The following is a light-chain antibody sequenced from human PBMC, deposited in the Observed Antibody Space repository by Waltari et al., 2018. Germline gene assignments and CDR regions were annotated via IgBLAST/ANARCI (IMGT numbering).Light chain of an antibody. Sequence: ARQNVATKLAWFQQKPGQAPRLLIYGASTRDPGAPVRFSGSGSGTEFTLTITNLQFEDSALFFCQQYHSWPPYTFGQGTKLEIK. CDR3: QQYHSWPPYT. CDR2: GAS. V-gene: IGKV3-15*01. CDR1: QNVATK. J-gene: IGKJ2*01.